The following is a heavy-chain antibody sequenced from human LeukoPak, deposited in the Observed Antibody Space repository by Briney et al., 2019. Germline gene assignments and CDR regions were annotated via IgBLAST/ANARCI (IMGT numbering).Heavy chain of an antibody. J-gene: IGHJ4*02. CDR2: INQGGSET. V-gene: IGHV3-7*01. Sequence: GGSLRLSCAASGFTFSSYWMTWVRQAPGKGLEWVANINQGGSETYYVDSVKGRFTISRDNSKNTLYLQMNSLRAEDTAVYYCAKDRGGATSPFDYWGQGTLVTVSS. CDR3: AKDRGGATSPFDY. CDR1: GFTFSSYW. D-gene: IGHD3-16*01.